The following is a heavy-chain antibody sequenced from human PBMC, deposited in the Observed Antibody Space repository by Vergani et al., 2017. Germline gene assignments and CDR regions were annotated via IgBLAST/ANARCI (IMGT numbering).Heavy chain of an antibody. D-gene: IGHD4-11*01. Sequence: QVQLVQSGAEVKKPGSSVKVSCKASGYTFTSYDISWVRQAPGQGLEWMGRISGYNGNTNYAQNLQGRVIMTADTSTSTAYMELSSLRSDDTAVYYCARQDSNYANFDYWGQGTLVTVSS. CDR2: ISGYNGNT. CDR1: GYTFTSYD. J-gene: IGHJ4*02. V-gene: IGHV1-18*01. CDR3: ARQDSNYANFDY.